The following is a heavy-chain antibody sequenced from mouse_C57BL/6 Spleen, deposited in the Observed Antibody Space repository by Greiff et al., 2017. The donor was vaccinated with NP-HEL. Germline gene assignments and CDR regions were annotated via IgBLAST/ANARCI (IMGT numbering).Heavy chain of an antibody. J-gene: IGHJ4*01. D-gene: IGHD6-1*01. CDR1: GFTFSDYG. CDR2: ISNLAYSI. Sequence: EVKLMESGGGLVQPGGSLKLSCAASGFTFSDYGMAWVRQAPRQGPEWVAFISNLAYSIYYADTVTGRFTISRENAKNTLYLEMSSLRSEDTAMYYGARRGDYAMDYWGQGTSVTVSS. V-gene: IGHV5-15*01. CDR3: ARRGDYAMDY.